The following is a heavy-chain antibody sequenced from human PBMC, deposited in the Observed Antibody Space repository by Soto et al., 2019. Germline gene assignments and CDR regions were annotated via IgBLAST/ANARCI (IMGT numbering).Heavy chain of an antibody. CDR3: ATSYGSGYRAFDY. CDR2: FNPILSMS. Sequence: QVQLVQSGAEVKRPGSSVKVSCKASGDTFAFHSINWVRQAPGLGLEWMGRFNPILSMSNYAQRFQGRVTMTADKSTSTAYMVLSSLRSEDTAIYYCATSYGSGYRAFDYWGQGALVTVSS. V-gene: IGHV1-69*02. CDR1: GDTFAFHS. D-gene: IGHD3-10*01. J-gene: IGHJ4*02.